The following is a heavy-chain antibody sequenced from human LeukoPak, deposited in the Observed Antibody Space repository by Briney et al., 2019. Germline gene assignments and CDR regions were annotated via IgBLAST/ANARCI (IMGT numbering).Heavy chain of an antibody. D-gene: IGHD3-3*01. CDR3: ARARRISIFGVVPDAFDI. CDR1: GYTFTNYG. V-gene: IGHV1-18*01. Sequence: ASVKVSCKASGYTFTNYGITWVRQAPGQGLEWMGWISAYNGDTNYAQRFQGRVTMTTDTSTTTAYMELTSLRSDDTAVYYCARARRISIFGVVPDAFDIWGRGTMVTVSS. CDR2: ISAYNGDT. J-gene: IGHJ3*02.